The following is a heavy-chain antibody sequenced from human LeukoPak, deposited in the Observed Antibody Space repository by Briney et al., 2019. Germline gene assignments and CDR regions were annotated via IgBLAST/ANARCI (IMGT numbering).Heavy chain of an antibody. Sequence: GGSLRLSCAASGFTFSNAWMSWVRQAPGKGLEWVSYISSSSSTIYYADSVKGRFTISRDNAKNSLYLQMNSLRAEDTAVYYCAREDGSYAPWGQGTLVTVSS. V-gene: IGHV3-48*04. CDR3: AREDGSYAP. D-gene: IGHD1-26*01. J-gene: IGHJ5*02. CDR2: ISSSSSTI. CDR1: GFTFSNAW.